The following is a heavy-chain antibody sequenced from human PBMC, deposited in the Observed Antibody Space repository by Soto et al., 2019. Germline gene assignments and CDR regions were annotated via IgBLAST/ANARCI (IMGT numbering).Heavy chain of an antibody. CDR1: GFTFSSYS. Sequence: PGGSLRLSCAASGFTFSSYSMNWVRQAPGKGLEWVSSISSSSSYIYYADSVKGRFTISRDNAKNSLYLQMNSLRAEDTAVYYCARDTYFDWLLSGLFDYWGQGTLVTVSS. J-gene: IGHJ4*02. V-gene: IGHV3-21*01. CDR3: ARDTYFDWLLSGLFDY. CDR2: ISSSSSYI. D-gene: IGHD3-9*01.